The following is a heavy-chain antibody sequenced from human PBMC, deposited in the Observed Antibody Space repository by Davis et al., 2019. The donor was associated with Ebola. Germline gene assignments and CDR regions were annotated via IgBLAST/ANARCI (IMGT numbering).Heavy chain of an antibody. J-gene: IGHJ4*02. CDR1: GGSFSGYY. Sequence: GSLSLSCAVYGGSFSGYYWSWIRQPPGKGLEWIGEITHSGSTNYNPSLRSRVTISVDTSKNQFSLRLNSVTAADTAVYYCFDYWGQGNLVTVSS. CDR3: FDY. CDR2: ITHSGST. V-gene: IGHV4-34*01.